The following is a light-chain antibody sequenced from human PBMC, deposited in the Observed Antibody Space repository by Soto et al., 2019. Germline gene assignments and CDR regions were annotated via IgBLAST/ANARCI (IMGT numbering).Light chain of an antibody. CDR2: EVS. V-gene: IGLV2-14*01. J-gene: IGLJ2*01. Sequence: QSALTQPASVSGSPGQSITISCTGTSSDVGGYNYVSWYQQHPGKAPKLMIYEVSNRPSGVSNRFSGSKSGNTASQTISGLQAEDEADYYCSSYTSSSTLVVFGGGTQLTVL. CDR1: SSDVGGYNY. CDR3: SSYTSSSTLVV.